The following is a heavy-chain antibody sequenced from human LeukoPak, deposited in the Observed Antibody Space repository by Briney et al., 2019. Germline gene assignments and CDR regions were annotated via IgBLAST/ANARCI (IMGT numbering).Heavy chain of an antibody. J-gene: IGHJ4*02. Sequence: PGGSLRLSCAASGFTFNIYAMSWVRQAPGKGLEWVSGISGSGGSTYYADSVKGRFTISRDNSKKALYLQMNSLRAEDTAVYYCARRDGPRDYYGSGYFDYWGQGTLVTVSS. CDR1: GFTFNIYA. CDR3: ARRDGPRDYYGSGYFDY. D-gene: IGHD3-10*01. CDR2: ISGSGGST. V-gene: IGHV3-23*01.